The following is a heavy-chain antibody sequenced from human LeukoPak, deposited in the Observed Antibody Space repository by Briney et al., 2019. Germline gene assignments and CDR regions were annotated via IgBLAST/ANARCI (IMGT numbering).Heavy chain of an antibody. CDR1: GFTFSSYW. CDR2: INPSGGT. J-gene: IGHJ5*02. CDR3: VRGLSNWEGFDP. D-gene: IGHD1-1*01. V-gene: IGHV4-34*01. Sequence: LSCAASGFTFSSYWMSWVRQPPGKGLEWIGEINPSGGTTYKPSLKSRNAMSADTSKNQFSLRLSSVTAADTAVYYCVRGLSNWEGFDPWGQGTLVTVSS.